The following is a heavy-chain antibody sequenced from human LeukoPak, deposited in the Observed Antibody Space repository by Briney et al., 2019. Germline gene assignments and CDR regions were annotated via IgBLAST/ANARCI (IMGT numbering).Heavy chain of an antibody. V-gene: IGHV1-2*02. Sequence: PGGSLRLSCAVSGYTFTGYYMHWVRQAPGQGLEWMGWINPNSGGTNYAQKFQGRVTMTRDTSISTAYMELSRLRSDDTAVYYCAAEEGDYGDYFYGMDVWGQGTTVTVSS. D-gene: IGHD4-17*01. CDR1: GYTFTGYY. CDR3: AAEEGDYGDYFYGMDV. CDR2: INPNSGGT. J-gene: IGHJ6*02.